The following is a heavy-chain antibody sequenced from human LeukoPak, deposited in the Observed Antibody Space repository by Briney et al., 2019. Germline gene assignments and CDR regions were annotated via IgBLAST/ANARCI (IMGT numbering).Heavy chain of an antibody. CDR3: ARGRATPSRLFFDYYFMDV. CDR1: GGSLTGYS. Sequence: PLETLSLTCAVHGGSLTGYSWAWVRQSPGEGLEWIGEINQVERTIYSPSLESRVSISLEASRNQFFLQLTSVAAADTAMYYCARGRATPSRLFFDYYFMDVWGPGTPVTVSS. V-gene: IGHV4-34*01. D-gene: IGHD2-15*01. J-gene: IGHJ6*03. CDR2: INQVERT.